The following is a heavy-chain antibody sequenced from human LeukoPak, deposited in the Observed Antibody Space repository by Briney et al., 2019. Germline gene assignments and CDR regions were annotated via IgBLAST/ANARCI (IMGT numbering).Heavy chain of an antibody. D-gene: IGHD3-10*01. J-gene: IGHJ4*02. CDR1: GYSFTGYW. Sequence: GESLKISCMGFGYSFTGYWIAWVRQMPGKGLEWMEIIYPGDSDTRYIPSFQGQVTISVDKSTTTAYLQWSSLKASDTAMYYCVRQDGSGIFYFDSWGQGTLVTVSS. CDR2: IYPGDSDT. V-gene: IGHV5-51*01. CDR3: VRQDGSGIFYFDS.